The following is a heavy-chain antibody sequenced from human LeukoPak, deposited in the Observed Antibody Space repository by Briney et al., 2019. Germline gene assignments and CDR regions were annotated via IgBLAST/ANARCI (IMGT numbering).Heavy chain of an antibody. J-gene: IGHJ4*02. CDR3: AREPNYSGSIDY. D-gene: IGHD1-26*01. V-gene: IGHV3-30*02. CDR2: IRYDGSNS. CDR1: RFTSSSYG. Sequence: PGGSLRLSCVGSRFTSSSYGMHWVRQAPGEGLEWVAFIRYDGSNSYYIDSVKGRFTISRDNSKNSLYLQMNSLRTEDTAVYYCAREPNYSGSIDYWGQGTLVTVSS.